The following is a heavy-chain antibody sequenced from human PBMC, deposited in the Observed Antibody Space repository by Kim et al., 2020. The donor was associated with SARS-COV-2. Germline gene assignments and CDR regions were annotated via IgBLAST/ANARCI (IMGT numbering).Heavy chain of an antibody. Sequence: GGSLRLSCAASGFTFSAYDMLWVRQIVGKGLEWVSAIGIAGDTYYPDSVKGRFTVSRENAKNSLYLQMNNLRAADTAVYYCARVKVATGQVFDYWGQGTLVTVSS. J-gene: IGHJ4*02. V-gene: IGHV3-13*01. CDR3: ARVKVATGQVFDY. CDR2: IGIAGDT. D-gene: IGHD5-12*01. CDR1: GFTFSAYD.